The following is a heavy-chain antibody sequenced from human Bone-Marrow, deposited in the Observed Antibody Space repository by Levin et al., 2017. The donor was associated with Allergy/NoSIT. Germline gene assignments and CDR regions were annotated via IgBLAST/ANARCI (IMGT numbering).Heavy chain of an antibody. CDR1: GFTFSTYG. J-gene: IGHJ5*02. CDR2: VWHDGDTK. CDR3: ARGPPFDP. Sequence: GESLKISCAASGFTFSTYGMHWVRQPPGKGLEWVAVVWHDGDTKFYADSVQGRFTVSRDNSQSTLYLQMNSLRAEDTAVYYCARGPPFDPWGQGTLVTVSS. V-gene: IGHV3-33*01.